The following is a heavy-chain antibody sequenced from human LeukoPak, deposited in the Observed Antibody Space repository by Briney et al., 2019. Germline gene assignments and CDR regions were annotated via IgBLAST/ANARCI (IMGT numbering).Heavy chain of an antibody. Sequence: PGESLRLSCAASGFTFGPFWMHWVRHAPGKGLVWVSRINSDGRTTNYADSVKGRFTISRDNAKNMVYLQMNSLRVEDTAVYYCVRDQGRYFFDYWGQGTLVTVSS. CDR3: VRDQGRYFFDY. CDR1: GFTFGPFW. V-gene: IGHV3-74*01. D-gene: IGHD1-14*01. J-gene: IGHJ4*02. CDR2: INSDGRTT.